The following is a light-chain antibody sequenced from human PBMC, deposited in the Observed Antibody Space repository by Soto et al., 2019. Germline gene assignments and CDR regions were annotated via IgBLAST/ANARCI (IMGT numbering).Light chain of an antibody. J-gene: IGKJ4*01. V-gene: IGKV1-39*01. CDR3: QQSYSTPT. CDR2: AAS. CDR1: QSISSY. Sequence: DIQMTQSPSSLSASVGDRVTISFRASQSISSYLNWYQQKPGKAPKLLIYAASSLQSGVPSRFSDSGSGTDFTLTISSLQPEDFATYYCQQSYSTPTFGGGTKVDIK.